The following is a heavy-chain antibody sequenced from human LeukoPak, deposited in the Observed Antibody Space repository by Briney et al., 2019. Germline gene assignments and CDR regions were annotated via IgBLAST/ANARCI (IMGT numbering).Heavy chain of an antibody. J-gene: IGHJ6*04. Sequence: SVKVSCKASGGTFSSYAISWVRQAPGQGLEWMGGIIPIFGTANYAQKFQGRVTITADESTSTAYMELSSLRSEDTAVYYCARDQGTGGGYYYYGMDVWGKGTTVTVPS. CDR1: GGTFSSYA. CDR2: IIPIFGTA. V-gene: IGHV1-69*13. D-gene: IGHD1-14*01. CDR3: ARDQGTGGGYYYYGMDV.